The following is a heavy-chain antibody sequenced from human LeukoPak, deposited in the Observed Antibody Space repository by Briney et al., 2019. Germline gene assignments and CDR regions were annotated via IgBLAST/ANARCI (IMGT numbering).Heavy chain of an antibody. V-gene: IGHV3-21*01. CDR3: ARDSSGWLRLRDLDAFDI. CDR2: ISSSSSYI. D-gene: IGHD5-12*01. J-gene: IGHJ3*02. Sequence: KTGGSLRLSCAASGFTFSSYSMNWVRQAPGKGLEWVSSISSSSSYIYYADSVKGRFTISRDNAKNSLYLQMNSLRAEDTAVYYCARDSSGWLRLRDLDAFDIWGQGTMVTVSS. CDR1: GFTFSSYS.